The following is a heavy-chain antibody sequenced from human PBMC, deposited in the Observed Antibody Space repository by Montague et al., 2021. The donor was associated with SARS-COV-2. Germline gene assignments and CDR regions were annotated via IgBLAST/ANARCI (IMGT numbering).Heavy chain of an antibody. Sequence: SETLSLTCTVSGGSISSSSYYWDWIRQPPGKGLEWIESIYYSGSTYYNPSLKSRVTISVDTSKNQFSLKLSSVTAADTAVYYCARSPTYYHILTGYFNGPNWFDPWGQGTLVTVSS. CDR2: IYYSGST. V-gene: IGHV4-39*01. CDR1: GGSISSSSYY. CDR3: ARSPTYYHILTGYFNGPNWFDP. J-gene: IGHJ5*02. D-gene: IGHD3-9*01.